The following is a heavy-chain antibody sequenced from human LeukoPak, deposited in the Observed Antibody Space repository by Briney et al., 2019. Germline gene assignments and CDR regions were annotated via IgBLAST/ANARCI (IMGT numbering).Heavy chain of an antibody. CDR2: INAGSGDT. CDR1: GCTFTSHA. J-gene: IGHJ4*02. Sequence: ASVKVSCKASGCTFTSHAVHWVRQAPGQRPEWMGWINAGSGDTKCSQNLEGRVTITRDTSASTAYMELTSLKSEDTAVYYCARTARKAAIVGDYFDYWGQGTLVTVSS. D-gene: IGHD6-13*01. V-gene: IGHV1-3*01. CDR3: ARTARKAAIVGDYFDY.